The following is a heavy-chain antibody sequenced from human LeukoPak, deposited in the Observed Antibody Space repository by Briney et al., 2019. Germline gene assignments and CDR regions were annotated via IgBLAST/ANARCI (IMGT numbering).Heavy chain of an antibody. Sequence: GGSLRLSCVASGITFNRYWMHWDRQAPGKGLVWVASINFDGSVKTYADSVKGQFTISRDNAKNTLYVQMNSLTAEDTAVYYCATEGPHNFDYWGLGTLVTVSS. CDR2: INFDGSVK. CDR1: GITFNRYW. J-gene: IGHJ4*02. CDR3: ATEGPHNFDY. V-gene: IGHV3-74*01.